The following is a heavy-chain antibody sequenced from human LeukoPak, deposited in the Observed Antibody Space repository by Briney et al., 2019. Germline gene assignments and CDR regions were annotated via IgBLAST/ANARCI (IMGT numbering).Heavy chain of an antibody. CDR3: AKYYDLFTGYYAIDP. CDR1: GFTFSSCG. D-gene: IGHD3-9*01. CDR2: ISSDGNNK. J-gene: IGHJ5*02. Sequence: PGGSLGLSCIVSGFTFSSCGMHWVRQAPGKGLEWVAVISSDGNNKYYADSVKGRFTISRDNSKNTLYLQMNSLRADDTAVYYCAKYYDLFTGYYAIDPWGQGTLVIVSS. V-gene: IGHV3-30*18.